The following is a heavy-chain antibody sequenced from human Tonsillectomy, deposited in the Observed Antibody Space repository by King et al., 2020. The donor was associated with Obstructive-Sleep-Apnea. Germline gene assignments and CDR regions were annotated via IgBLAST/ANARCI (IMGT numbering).Heavy chain of an antibody. V-gene: IGHV1-69*10. CDR2: IIPILGLA. Sequence: QLVQSGAEVMQPGSSGKVSCKASGGTFSSYAISWVRQAPGQGLELMGGIIPILGLAIYAQRFQGRVTITADESTSTSYMYLNSLRSEDTAVYYCARGTPPSVQLERRRAYNWFGPWGQGTLVTVSS. CDR3: ARGTPPSVQLERRRAYNWFGP. CDR1: GGTFSSYA. J-gene: IGHJ5*02. D-gene: IGHD1-1*01.